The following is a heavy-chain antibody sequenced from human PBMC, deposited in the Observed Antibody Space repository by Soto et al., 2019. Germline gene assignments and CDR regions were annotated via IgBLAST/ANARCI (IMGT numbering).Heavy chain of an antibody. CDR3: ARRPQNYGVDV. Sequence: QLQLQESGPGLVKPSETLSLTCTVSGDAISSSSIYWGWIRQPPGKGLEWIGNIYHSGGTNYSQSLKSRVTISVDTSKNLFSRRLSSVTAADPAVYYCARRPQNYGVDVWGQGTTVTVSS. J-gene: IGHJ6*02. CDR1: GDAISSSSIY. V-gene: IGHV4-39*01. CDR2: IYHSGGT.